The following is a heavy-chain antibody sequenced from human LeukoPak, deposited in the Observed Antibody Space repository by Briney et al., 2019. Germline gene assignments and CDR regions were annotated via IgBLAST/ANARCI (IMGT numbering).Heavy chain of an antibody. CDR3: ARFDLSSPRYFDL. J-gene: IGHJ2*01. V-gene: IGHV4-28*01. CDR1: GYSISSSNW. D-gene: IGHD6-13*01. Sequence: SETLSLTCAVSGYSISSSNWWGWIRQPPGKGLEWIGYIYYSGSTYYNPSLKSRVTMSVDTSKNHFSLKLSSVTAVDTAVYYCARFDLSSPRYFDLWGRGTLVTVSS. CDR2: IYYSGST.